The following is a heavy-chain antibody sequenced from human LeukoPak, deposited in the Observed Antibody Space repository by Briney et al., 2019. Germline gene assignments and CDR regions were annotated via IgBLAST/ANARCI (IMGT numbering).Heavy chain of an antibody. J-gene: IGHJ4*02. V-gene: IGHV3-21*01. D-gene: IGHD3-22*01. CDR1: GFTFSSYS. Sequence: GGSLRLSCAASGFTFSSYSVNWVRQAPGKGLEWVSSISSSSSYIYYADSVKGRFTISRDNAKNSLYLQMNSLRAEDTAVYYCARGDYYDSSGYYYFDYWGQGTLVTVSS. CDR3: ARGDYYDSSGYYYFDY. CDR2: ISSSSSYI.